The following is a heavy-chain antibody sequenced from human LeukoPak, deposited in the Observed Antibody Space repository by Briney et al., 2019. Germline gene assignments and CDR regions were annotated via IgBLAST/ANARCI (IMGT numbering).Heavy chain of an antibody. CDR2: ISYDGSNK. CDR3: ASPPPLYYGPGSLGFHFDY. CDR1: GFTFSSYA. D-gene: IGHD3-10*01. J-gene: IGHJ4*02. V-gene: IGHV3-30*04. Sequence: GGSLRLSCAASGFTFSSYAMHWVRQAPGKGLEWVAVISYDGSNKYYADSVKGRFTISRDNSKNTLYLQMNSLRAEDTAVYYCASPPPLYYGPGSLGFHFDYWGQGTLVTVSS.